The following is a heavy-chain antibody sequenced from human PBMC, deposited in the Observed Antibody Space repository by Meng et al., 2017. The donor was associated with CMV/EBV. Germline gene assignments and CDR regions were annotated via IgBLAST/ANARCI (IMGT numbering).Heavy chain of an antibody. Sequence: GGSLRLSCTASGFTFGDYAMSWVRQAPGKGLEWVGFIRSKAYGGTTEYAASVKGRFTISRDDSKSIAYLQMNSLKTEDTAVYYCASRAYCGGDCFDAFDIWGQGTMVTVSS. D-gene: IGHD2-21*01. CDR2: IRSKAYGGTT. CDR1: GFTFGDYA. CDR3: ASRAYCGGDCFDAFDI. V-gene: IGHV3-49*04. J-gene: IGHJ3*02.